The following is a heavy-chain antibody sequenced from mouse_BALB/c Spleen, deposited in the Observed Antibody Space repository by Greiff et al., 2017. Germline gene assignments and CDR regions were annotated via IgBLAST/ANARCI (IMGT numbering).Heavy chain of an antibody. CDR3: AREGFHYYGSSAWFAY. J-gene: IGHJ3*01. Sequence: QVQLQQSGPGLVAPSQSLSITCTVSGFSLTSYGVHWVRQPPGKGLEWLGVIWAGGSTNYNSALMSRLSISKDNSKSQVFLKMNSLQTDDTAMYYCAREGFHYYGSSAWFAYWGQGTLVTVSA. CDR1: GFSLTSYG. D-gene: IGHD1-1*01. V-gene: IGHV2-9*02. CDR2: IWAGGST.